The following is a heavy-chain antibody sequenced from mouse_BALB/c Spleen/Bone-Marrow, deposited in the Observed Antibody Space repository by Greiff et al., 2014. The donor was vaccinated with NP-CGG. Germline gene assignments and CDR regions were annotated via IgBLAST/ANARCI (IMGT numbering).Heavy chain of an antibody. CDR2: ISNGGTYT. V-gene: IGHV5-4*02. CDR3: ARSGERYGAMDY. CDR1: GFTFSDFY. D-gene: IGHD1-1*02. Sequence: DVMLVESGGGLVKPGGSLKLSCAASGFTFSDFYMFWFRQTPEKRLEWVATISNGGTYTYYPDSVKGRFTISRDNAKNNLYLQMSSVKSEDTAMYYCARSGERYGAMDYWGQGTSVTVTS. J-gene: IGHJ4*01.